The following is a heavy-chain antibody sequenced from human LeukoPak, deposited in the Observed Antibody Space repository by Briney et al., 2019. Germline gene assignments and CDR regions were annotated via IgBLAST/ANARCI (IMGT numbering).Heavy chain of an antibody. CDR1: GGSFSGYY. V-gene: IGHV4-34*01. Sequence: PSETLSLTCAVYGGSFSGYYWSWIRQPPGKGLEWIGEINHSGSTNYKPSVKSRVTISVDTSKNQFSLKLSSVTAADTAVYYCAREPRSIYMVRGVIFVAATCFDYWGQRTLVTVSS. J-gene: IGHJ4*02. CDR2: INHSGST. CDR3: AREPRSIYMVRGVIFVAATCFDY. D-gene: IGHD3-10*01.